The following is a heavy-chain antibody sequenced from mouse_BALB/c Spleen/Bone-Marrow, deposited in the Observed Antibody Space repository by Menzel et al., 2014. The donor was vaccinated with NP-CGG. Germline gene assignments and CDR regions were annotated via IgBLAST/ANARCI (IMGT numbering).Heavy chain of an antibody. V-gene: IGHV5-6-3*01. CDR2: INSNGGNT. D-gene: IGHD2-1*01. CDR3: ARGNYRNYVDYFDY. Sequence: EVKLMESGGGLVQPGGSLKLSCAASGFTFSSYGMSWVRQTPDKRLELVGSINSNGGNTYYPDSVKGRFTISRDNATSTQSLQMSSLKSEDTAMYYCARGNYRNYVDYFDYWGQGTTLTVSS. J-gene: IGHJ2*01. CDR1: GFTFSSYG.